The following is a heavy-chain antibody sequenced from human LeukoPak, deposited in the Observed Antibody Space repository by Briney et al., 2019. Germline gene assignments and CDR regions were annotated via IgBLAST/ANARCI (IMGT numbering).Heavy chain of an antibody. V-gene: IGHV4-4*07. Sequence: SETLSLTCTVSGVSITNYYRTWIRQPAGKGLEWIGRIYTSGGTNYNPSLQSRVTMSVDTSKNQFSLRLNSVTAADTAVYYCARELDYWGQGTLVTVSS. J-gene: IGHJ4*02. CDR3: ARELDY. CDR1: GVSITNYY. CDR2: IYTSGGT.